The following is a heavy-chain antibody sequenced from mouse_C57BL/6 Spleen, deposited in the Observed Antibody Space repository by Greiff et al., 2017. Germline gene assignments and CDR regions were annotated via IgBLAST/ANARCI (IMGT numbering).Heavy chain of an antibody. CDR3: ARHLGRGYFDV. D-gene: IGHD4-1*01. CDR2: ISNGGGST. J-gene: IGHJ1*03. CDR1: GFTFSDYY. V-gene: IGHV5-12*01. Sequence: EVQGVESGGGLVQPGGSLKLSCAASGFTFSDYYMYWVRQTPEKRLEWVAYISNGGGSTYYPDTLKGRFTISRDNDKNTRYLQMRRLKSENTTMYYCARHLGRGYFDVWGTGTTVTVSS.